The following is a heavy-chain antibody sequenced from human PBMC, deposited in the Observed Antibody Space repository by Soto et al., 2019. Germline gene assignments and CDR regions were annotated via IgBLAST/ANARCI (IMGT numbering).Heavy chain of an antibody. CDR1: DFTSSSYV. Sequence: QVQLVESGGGGVQPGSTLNCPGGASDFTSSSYVSPWVGQAPARGLEWVAVKWYVGRNKNYADSVKGRFTISRDNSKNTLYLQMNSLRAEDTAVYYCARVGDYGDDFDIWGQGTMVTVSS. D-gene: IGHD4-17*01. CDR3: ARVGDYGDDFDI. V-gene: IGHV3-33*01. CDR2: KWYVGRNK. J-gene: IGHJ3*02.